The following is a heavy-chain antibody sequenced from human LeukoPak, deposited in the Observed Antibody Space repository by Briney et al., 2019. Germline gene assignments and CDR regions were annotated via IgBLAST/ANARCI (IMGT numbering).Heavy chain of an antibody. D-gene: IGHD6-19*01. CDR1: GYTFTSYG. V-gene: IGHV1-18*01. CDR2: ISAYNGNT. Sequence: GASVKVSCKASGYTFTSYGISWVRQAPGQGLEWMGWISAYNGNTNYAQKLQGRVTMTTDTSTSTAYMELRSLRSDDTAVSYCARDWAGGIAVAGRGYYFDYWGQGTLVTVSS. CDR3: ARDWAGGIAVAGRGYYFDY. J-gene: IGHJ4*02.